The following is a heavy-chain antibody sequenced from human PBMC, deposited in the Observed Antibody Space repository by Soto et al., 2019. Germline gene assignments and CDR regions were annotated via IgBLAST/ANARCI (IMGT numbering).Heavy chain of an antibody. J-gene: IGHJ5*02. CDR1: GFSLSTPGVG. Sequence: SGPTLVNPTQTLTLTCTFSGFSLSTPGVGEGWIRQPPGKALEWLALIYWDDDKRFSPSLKSRLTITKDTSKNQVVLTMTNMDPVDTATYYCAHGTWYYWFGPWGQGTLVTVSS. CDR3: AHGTWYYWFGP. CDR2: IYWDDDK. D-gene: IGHD6-13*01. V-gene: IGHV2-5*02.